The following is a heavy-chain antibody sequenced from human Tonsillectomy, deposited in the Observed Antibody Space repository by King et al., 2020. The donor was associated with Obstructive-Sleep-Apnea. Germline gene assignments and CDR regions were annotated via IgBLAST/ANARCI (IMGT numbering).Heavy chain of an antibody. CDR3: AGDPRWELPGVHWFDP. CDR2: ISYDGSNK. J-gene: IGHJ5*02. CDR1: GFTFSTFA. V-gene: IGHV3-30*04. Sequence: VQLVESGGGVVQPGRSLRLSCAASGFTFSTFAMHWVRQAPGKGLEWVAVISYDGSNKYYADSVKGRFIISRDNSKNTLYLRMNSLRADDTAVYYCAGDPRWELPGVHWFDPWGQGSLVTVSS. D-gene: IGHD1-26*01.